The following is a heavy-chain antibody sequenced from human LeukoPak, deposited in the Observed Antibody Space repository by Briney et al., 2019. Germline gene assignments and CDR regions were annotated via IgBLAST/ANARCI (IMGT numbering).Heavy chain of an antibody. D-gene: IGHD4-17*01. CDR3: ARDRGHGDNYFDY. V-gene: IGHV4-38-2*02. J-gene: IGHJ4*02. CDR2: IYHSGST. CDR1: GYSISSGYY. Sequence: SETLSLTXAVFGYSISSGYYWGWIRQPPGKGLEWIGSIYHSGSTYYNPSLKSRVTISVDTSKNQFSLKLSSVTAADTAVYYCARDRGHGDNYFDYWGQGTLVTVSS.